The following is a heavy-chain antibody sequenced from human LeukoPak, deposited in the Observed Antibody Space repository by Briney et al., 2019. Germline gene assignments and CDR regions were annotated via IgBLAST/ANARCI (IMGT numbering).Heavy chain of an antibody. CDR2: ISYDGRNK. V-gene: IGHV3-30*04. CDR1: GITFSSSA. J-gene: IGHJ6*03. Sequence: SGGSLSLSCAASGITFSSSAMHWVRQAPGQGLEWVAVISYDGRNKYYADSVKGRFTISRDNSKNTLYLQMNSLRGEDTALYYCARSVTNGNYYYYMDVWGKGTTVIVSS. CDR3: ARSVTNGNYYYYMDV.